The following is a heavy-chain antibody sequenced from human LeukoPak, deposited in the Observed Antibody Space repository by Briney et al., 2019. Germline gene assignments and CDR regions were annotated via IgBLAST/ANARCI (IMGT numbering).Heavy chain of an antibody. CDR3: ASNRRWYYGMDV. Sequence: PGRSLRLSCAASGFTFSSYAMSWVRQAPGKGLEWVSAISGSGGSTYYADSVKGRFTISRDNSKNTLYLQMNSLRAEDTAVYYCASNRRWYYGMDVWGQGTTVTVSS. V-gene: IGHV3-23*01. CDR1: GFTFSSYA. J-gene: IGHJ6*02. CDR2: ISGSGGST. D-gene: IGHD2/OR15-2a*01.